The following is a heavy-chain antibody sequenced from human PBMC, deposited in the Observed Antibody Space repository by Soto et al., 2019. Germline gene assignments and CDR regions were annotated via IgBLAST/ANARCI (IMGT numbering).Heavy chain of an antibody. J-gene: IGHJ3*02. Sequence: PGESLKISCKGSGYSFTSYWIGWVRQMPGKGLEWMGIIYPGDSDTRYSPSFQGQVTISADKSISTAYLQWSSLKASDTAMYYCARQFFNPPISVVVAATPEGDFDIWGQGTMVTVSS. D-gene: IGHD2-15*01. CDR2: IYPGDSDT. CDR1: GYSFTSYW. CDR3: ARQFFNPPISVVVAATPEGDFDI. V-gene: IGHV5-51*01.